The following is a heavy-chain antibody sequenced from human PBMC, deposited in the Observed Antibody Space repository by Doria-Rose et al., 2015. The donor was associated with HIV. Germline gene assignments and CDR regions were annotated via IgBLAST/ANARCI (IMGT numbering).Heavy chain of an antibody. J-gene: IGHJ3*02. CDR2: IYHTGST. CDR1: GASISNNSW. CDR3: ARTWCGGDCYRDAFAI. Sequence: LCLTCAVSGASISNNSWWIWVRQPPGKGLEWIGEIYHTGSTNYNPSLKSRVTISADKSTNQISLKLSSVTAADTDIYYCARTWCGGDCYRDAFAIWVRGTVIAVS. D-gene: IGHD2-21*01. V-gene: IGHV4-4*02.